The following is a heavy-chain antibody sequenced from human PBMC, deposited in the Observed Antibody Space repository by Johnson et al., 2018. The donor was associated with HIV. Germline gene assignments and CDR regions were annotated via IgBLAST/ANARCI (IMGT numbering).Heavy chain of an antibody. V-gene: IGHV3-9*01. J-gene: IGHJ3*02. CDR3: AREGAAAGPSYAFDI. Sequence: LVESGGGLVQPGRSLRLSCAASGFRFDDYGMHWVRQVPGKGLEWVSGISWNSGTIGYGDSVKGRFTISRDNSKNTLYLQMNSLRAEDTAVYYCAREGAAAGPSYAFDIWGQGTMVTVSS. D-gene: IGHD6-13*01. CDR2: ISWNSGTI. CDR1: GFRFDDYG.